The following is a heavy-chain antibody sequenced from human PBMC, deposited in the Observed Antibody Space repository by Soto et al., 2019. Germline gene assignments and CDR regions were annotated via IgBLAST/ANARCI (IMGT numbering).Heavy chain of an antibody. V-gene: IGHV1-69*13. CDR1: GGTFSSYA. Sequence: SVKVSCKASGGTFSSYAISWVRQAPGQGLEWMGGIIPIFGTANYAQTFQGRVTITADESTSTAYMELSSLRSEDTAVYYCARGRHYGYYYYGMDVWGQETTVTDSS. CDR2: IIPIFGTA. CDR3: ARGRHYGYYYYGMDV. J-gene: IGHJ6*02. D-gene: IGHD4-17*01.